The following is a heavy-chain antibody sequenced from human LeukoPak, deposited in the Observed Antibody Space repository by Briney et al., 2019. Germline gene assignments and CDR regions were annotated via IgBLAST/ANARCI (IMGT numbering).Heavy chain of an antibody. D-gene: IGHD3-3*01. Sequence: GGSLRLSCTASGFTFRTYAMNWVRQAPGKGLEWLSGISGSGNGTYYADSVKGRFTISRDNSKNTLYLQMNSLRAEDTAVYYCAKGSSVLRFLEWLLPLDYWGQGTLVTVSS. CDR3: AKGSSVLRFLEWLLPLDY. J-gene: IGHJ4*02. CDR1: GFTFRTYA. CDR2: ISGSGNGT. V-gene: IGHV3-23*01.